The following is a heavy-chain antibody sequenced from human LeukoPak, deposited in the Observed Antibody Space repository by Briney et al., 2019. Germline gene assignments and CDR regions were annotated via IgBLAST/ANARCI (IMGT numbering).Heavy chain of an antibody. V-gene: IGHV3-23*01. CDR2: ISGSGGST. J-gene: IGHJ4*02. Sequence: GSLRLSRAASGFTFSSYAMSRGRQAPGKGLEWVSTISGSGGSTYYADSVKGRFTISRDNSKNTLYLQMNSLRAEDTAVYYCAKVHDSSGWYYFDYWGQGTLVTVSS. CDR3: AKVHDSSGWYYFDY. CDR1: GFTFSSYA. D-gene: IGHD6-19*01.